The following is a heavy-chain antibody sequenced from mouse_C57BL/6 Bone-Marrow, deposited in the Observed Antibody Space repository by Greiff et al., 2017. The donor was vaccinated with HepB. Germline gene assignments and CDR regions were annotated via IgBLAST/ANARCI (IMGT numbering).Heavy chain of an antibody. CDR3: ARGRFPFAY. J-gene: IGHJ3*01. Sequence: EVKVVESGGGLVKPGGSLKLSCAASGFTFSDYGMHWVRQAPEKGLEWVAYISSGSSTIYYADTVKGRFTISRDNAKNTLFLQMTSLRSEDTAMYYCARGRFPFAYWGQGTLVTVSA. CDR2: ISSGSSTI. CDR1: GFTFSDYG. V-gene: IGHV5-17*01.